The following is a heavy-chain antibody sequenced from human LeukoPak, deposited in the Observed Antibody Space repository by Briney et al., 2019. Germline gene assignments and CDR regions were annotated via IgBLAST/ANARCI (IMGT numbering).Heavy chain of an antibody. Sequence: GASVKVSCKASGYTFTSYGISWVRQAPGQGLEWMGWISAYNGNTNYAQKLQGRVTMTTDTSTSTAYMELSSLRSEDTAVYYCARAGIPVVPAAIRYYYYYMDVWGKGTTVTVSS. CDR2: ISAYNGNT. V-gene: IGHV1-18*01. CDR1: GYTFTSYG. CDR3: ARAGIPVVPAAIRYYYYYMDV. J-gene: IGHJ6*03. D-gene: IGHD2-2*02.